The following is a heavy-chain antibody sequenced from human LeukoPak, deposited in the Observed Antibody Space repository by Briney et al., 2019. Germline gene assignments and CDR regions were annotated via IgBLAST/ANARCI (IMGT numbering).Heavy chain of an antibody. D-gene: IGHD3-22*01. V-gene: IGHV3-21*01. CDR3: AKDGQVVVVTPDAFDI. J-gene: IGHJ3*02. CDR2: ISSSSSYI. Sequence: GGSLRLSCAASGFTFSSYSMNWVRQAPGKGLEWVSSISSSSSYIYYADSVKGRFTISRDNSKNTLYLQMNSLRAEDTAVYYCAKDGQVVVVTPDAFDIWGQGTMVTVSS. CDR1: GFTFSSYS.